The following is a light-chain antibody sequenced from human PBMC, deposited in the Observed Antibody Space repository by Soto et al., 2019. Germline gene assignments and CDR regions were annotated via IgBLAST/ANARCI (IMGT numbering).Light chain of an antibody. V-gene: IGKV1-12*01. CDR2: SAS. Sequence: DIHMTQSPSALSASVGDRLTITYRVSQGIGVGLNWFQQKPGKAPQYLIQSASILQSGVPSRFRGSGSGTEFILTINSLQPEDFAIYYCLQVNSFTRTFGQGTKVDIK. J-gene: IGKJ1*01. CDR3: LQVNSFTRT. CDR1: QGIGVG.